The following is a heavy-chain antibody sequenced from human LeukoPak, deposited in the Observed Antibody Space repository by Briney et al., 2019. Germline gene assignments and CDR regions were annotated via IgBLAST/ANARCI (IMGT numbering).Heavy chain of an antibody. J-gene: IGHJ6*02. CDR3: ARGPVSPKDYYYYYGMDV. V-gene: IGHV4-30-2*01. D-gene: IGHD2-8*01. CDR2: IYHSGST. Sequence: SATLSLTCAVSGGSISSGGYSWSWNRQPRGKGLEWIGYIYHSGSTYYNPSPKSRGTISVDRSKTQFSLKLSSVTAADAAVYYCARGPVSPKDYYYYYGMDVWGQGTTVTVSS. CDR1: GGSISSGGYS.